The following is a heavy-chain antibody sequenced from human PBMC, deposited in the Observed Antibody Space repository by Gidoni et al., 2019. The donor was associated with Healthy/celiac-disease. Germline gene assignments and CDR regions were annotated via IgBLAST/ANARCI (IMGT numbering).Heavy chain of an antibody. V-gene: IGHV2-5*02. CDR1: GFSLSTSGMG. Sequence: QITLKESGPTLVKPTQTLTLTCTFSGFSLSTSGMGVAWIRQPPGKALEWLALIYWDDDKRYSPSLKSRLFITKDTSKNQVVLTMTNMDPVDTATYYCVHRALSYDYVWGSYRYRGYYFDYWGQGTLVTVSS. D-gene: IGHD3-16*02. CDR3: VHRALSYDYVWGSYRYRGYYFDY. CDR2: IYWDDDK. J-gene: IGHJ4*02.